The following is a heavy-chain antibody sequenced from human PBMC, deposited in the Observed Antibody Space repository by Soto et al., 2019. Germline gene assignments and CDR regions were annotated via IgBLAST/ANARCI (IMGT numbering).Heavy chain of an antibody. Sequence: QVQLEQSGAEVKRPGSSVRVSCKAPGGNYFALRWERQAPGQGLEWMGGTTPSFGTASYAQKFQGRVTITADESTSTVYMKLSSLSIADTAIDDCLKKFDSRVDYYAYDSWGQGTLGTVSS. CDR3: LKKFDSRVDYYAYDS. V-gene: IGHV1-69*12. CDR2: TTPSFGTA. D-gene: IGHD3-22*01. J-gene: IGHJ4*02. CDR1: GGNYFA.